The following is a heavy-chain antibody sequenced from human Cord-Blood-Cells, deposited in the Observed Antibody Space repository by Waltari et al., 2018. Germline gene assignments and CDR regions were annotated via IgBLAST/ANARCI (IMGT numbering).Heavy chain of an antibody. V-gene: IGHV3-30*03. CDR3: ATNSSSWTYFDY. J-gene: IGHJ4*02. CDR1: GFTFSSSG. D-gene: IGHD6-13*01. CDR2: ISNDGSNK. Sequence: QVQLVESGGGVVHPGRSLRLSCAASGFTFSSSGMHWVRQAPGKGLEWVAVISNDGSNKYYADSVKGRFTISRDNSKNTLYLQMNSLRAEDTAVYYCATNSSSWTYFDYWGQGTLVTVSS.